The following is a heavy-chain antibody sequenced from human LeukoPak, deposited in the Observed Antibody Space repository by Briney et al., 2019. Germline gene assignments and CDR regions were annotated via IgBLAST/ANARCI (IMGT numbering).Heavy chain of an antibody. CDR1: GYTFTSYG. J-gene: IGHJ6*02. Sequence: GASVKVSCKASGYTFTSYGISWVRQAPGQGLEWMGWISTYNGNTNYAQKLQGRVTMTTDTSTSTAYMELRSLRSDDTAVYYCARDTRDIVVVPAAISYYYYYGMDVWGQGTTVTVSS. CDR2: ISTYNGNT. D-gene: IGHD2-2*02. CDR3: ARDTRDIVVVPAAISYYYYYGMDV. V-gene: IGHV1-18*01.